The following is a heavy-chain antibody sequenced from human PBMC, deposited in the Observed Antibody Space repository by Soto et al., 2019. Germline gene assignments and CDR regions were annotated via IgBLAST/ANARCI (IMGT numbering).Heavy chain of an antibody. Sequence: GGSLRLSCAASGFTFSSDAMSWVRQAPGKGLEWVSAISGSGGSTYYADSVKGRFTISRDNSKNTLYLQMNSLRAEDTAVYYCAIPQIAVAGTRWFDPWGQGTLVTVSS. J-gene: IGHJ5*02. V-gene: IGHV3-23*01. CDR2: ISGSGGST. CDR1: GFTFSSDA. D-gene: IGHD6-19*01. CDR3: AIPQIAVAGTRWFDP.